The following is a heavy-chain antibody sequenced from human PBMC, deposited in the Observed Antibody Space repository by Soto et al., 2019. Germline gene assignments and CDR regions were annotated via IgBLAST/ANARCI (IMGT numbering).Heavy chain of an antibody. D-gene: IGHD1-1*01. CDR2: IYYSGST. CDR3: ASSKITGTDWFDP. CDR1: GGSISSSSYY. V-gene: IGHV4-39*01. J-gene: IGHJ5*02. Sequence: SETLSLTCTVSGGSISSSSYYWGWIRQPPGKGLEWIGSIYYSGSTYYNPSLKSRVTIPVDTSKNQFSLKLSSVTAADTAVYYCASSKITGTDWFDPWGQGTLVTVSS.